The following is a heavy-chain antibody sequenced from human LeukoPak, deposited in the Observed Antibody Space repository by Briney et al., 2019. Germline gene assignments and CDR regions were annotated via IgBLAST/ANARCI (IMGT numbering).Heavy chain of an antibody. D-gene: IGHD2-15*01. CDR3: ATTHGLFRHCSGGSCYSYVY. J-gene: IGHJ4*02. CDR1: GYTLTELS. V-gene: IGHV1-24*01. Sequence: ASVKVSCKVSGYTLTELSMHWVRQAPGKGLEWMGGFDPEDGETIYAQKFQGRVTMTEDTSTDTAYMELSSLRSEDTAVYYCATTHGLFRHCSGGSCYSYVYWGQGTLVTVSS. CDR2: FDPEDGET.